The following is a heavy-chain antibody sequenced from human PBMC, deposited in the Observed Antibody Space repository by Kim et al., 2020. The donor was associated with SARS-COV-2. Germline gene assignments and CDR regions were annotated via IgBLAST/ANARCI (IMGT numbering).Heavy chain of an antibody. V-gene: IGHV1-3*01. J-gene: IGHJ4*02. D-gene: IGHD3-16*01. CDR2: IDCDNGNT. CDR3: PGGFYFDY. Sequence: ASVKVSCKTSGHFFTRDSIHWVRQAPGQGLEWMGGIDCDNGNTNYSQKFQGRVTFTTDTSASTAYMELSFLRSEDSAVYYCPGGFYFDYWGLGPLVTV. CDR1: GHFFTRDS.